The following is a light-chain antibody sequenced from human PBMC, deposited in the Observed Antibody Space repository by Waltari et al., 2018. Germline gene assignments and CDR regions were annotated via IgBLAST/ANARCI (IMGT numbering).Light chain of an antibody. V-gene: IGLV2-8*01. CDR3: SSYGGSNNLV. CDR1: SSDVGGYNY. Sequence: QSALTQPPSASGSPGQSVTISCTGTSSDVGGYNYVSWYQHHPGKATKVMIYEVSKRPPGVPDRYSGSKSGNTASLTVSGVQAEDEADYYCSSYGGSNNLVFGGGTKLTVL. J-gene: IGLJ3*02. CDR2: EVS.